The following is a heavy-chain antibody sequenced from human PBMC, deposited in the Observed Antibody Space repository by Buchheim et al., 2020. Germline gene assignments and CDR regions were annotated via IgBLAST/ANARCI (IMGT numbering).Heavy chain of an antibody. D-gene: IGHD6-13*01. CDR2: ISWDGDRT. J-gene: IGHJ4*02. CDR1: GFTFDDYA. V-gene: IGHV3-43D*03. Sequence: EVHLVESGGGVVQPGGSLRLSCEASGFTFDDYAMHWVRQAPGKGLEWVSLISWDGDRTNYADSVKGRFTITRDNTKKSMYLQMNSLRAEDTALYYCAKDYGSSSWYIFDSWGQGTL. CDR3: AKDYGSSSWYIFDS.